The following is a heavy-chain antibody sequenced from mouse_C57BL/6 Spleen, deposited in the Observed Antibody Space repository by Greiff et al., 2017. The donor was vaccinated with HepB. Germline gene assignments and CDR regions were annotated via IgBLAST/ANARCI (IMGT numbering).Heavy chain of an antibody. CDR1: GFTFSDYY. V-gene: IGHV5-12*01. CDR3: ARHGYDYDDWYFDV. J-gene: IGHJ1*03. CDR2: ISNGGGST. D-gene: IGHD2-4*01. Sequence: DVKLVESGGGLVQPGGSLKLSCVASGFTFSDYYMYWVRQTPEKRLEWVAYISNGGGSTYYPDTVKGRFTISRDNAKNTLYLQMSRLKSEDTAMYYCARHGYDYDDWYFDVWGTGTTVTVSS.